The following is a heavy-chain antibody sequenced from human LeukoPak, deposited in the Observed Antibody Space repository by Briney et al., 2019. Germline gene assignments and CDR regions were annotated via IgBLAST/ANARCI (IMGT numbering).Heavy chain of an antibody. D-gene: IGHD6-13*01. V-gene: IGHV3-53*05. Sequence: GGSLRLSCAASGFTVSSNYVSWVRQAPGKGLEWVSVIYSGGSTYYADSVKGRFTISRDNSKNTLYLQMNSLRAEDTAVYYCARVSYIADFDYWGQGTLVTVSS. CDR1: GFTVSSNY. CDR3: ARVSYIADFDY. CDR2: IYSGGST. J-gene: IGHJ4*02.